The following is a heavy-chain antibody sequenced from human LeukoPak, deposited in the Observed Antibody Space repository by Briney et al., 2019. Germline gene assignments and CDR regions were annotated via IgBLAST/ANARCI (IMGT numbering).Heavy chain of an antibody. D-gene: IGHD3/OR15-3a*01. J-gene: IGHJ4*02. CDR2: IYYSGST. CDR1: GGSFSGYY. V-gene: IGHV4-59*01. Sequence: PSETLSLTCAVYGGSFSGYYWSWIRQPPGKGLEWIGYIYYSGSTNYNPSLKSRVTISVDTSKNQFFLKLSSVAAADTAVYYCALYDFWSGYADYWGQGTLVTVSS. CDR3: ALYDFWSGYADY.